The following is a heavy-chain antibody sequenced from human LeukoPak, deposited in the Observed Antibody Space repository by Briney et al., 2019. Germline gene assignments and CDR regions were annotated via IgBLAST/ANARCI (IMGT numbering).Heavy chain of an antibody. CDR1: GFTVSNNY. J-gene: IGHJ3*02. CDR3: ARDSKALGDAFDI. CDR2: IYNAGST. Sequence: GGSLRLSCAASGFTVSNNYMSWVRQAPGKGLEWVSLIYNAGSTYYADSLKGRFTISRDNAKNSLYLQMNSLRAEDTAVYYCARDSKALGDAFDIWGQGTMVTVSS. V-gene: IGHV3-66*01.